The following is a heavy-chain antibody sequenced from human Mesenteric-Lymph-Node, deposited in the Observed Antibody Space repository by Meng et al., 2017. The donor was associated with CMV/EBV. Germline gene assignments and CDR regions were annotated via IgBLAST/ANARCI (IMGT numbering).Heavy chain of an antibody. J-gene: IGHJ4*02. D-gene: IGHD3-16*01. Sequence: GESLKISCAASGFTFSSYEMNWVRQAPGKGLEWVSYISSSGSTIYYADSVKGRFTVSRDNAKNSLDLQMSSLRAADTAVYYCVRDYVWAFDYWGQGILVTVSS. CDR3: VRDYVWAFDY. CDR2: ISSSGSTI. V-gene: IGHV3-48*03. CDR1: GFTFSSYE.